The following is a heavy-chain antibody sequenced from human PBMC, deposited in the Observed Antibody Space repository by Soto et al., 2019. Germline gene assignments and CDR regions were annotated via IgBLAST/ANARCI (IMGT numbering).Heavy chain of an antibody. CDR3: AREGVGDTADAFDI. CDR1: GFTFSSYG. V-gene: IGHV3-33*01. Sequence: QVQLVESGGGVVQPGRSLRLSCAASGFTFSSYGMHWVRQAPGKGLEWVAVIWYDGSNKYYADSVKGRFTISRDNSKNTLYLQMNSLRAEDTAVYYCAREGVGDTADAFDIWGQGTMVTVSS. D-gene: IGHD1-26*01. CDR2: IWYDGSNK. J-gene: IGHJ3*02.